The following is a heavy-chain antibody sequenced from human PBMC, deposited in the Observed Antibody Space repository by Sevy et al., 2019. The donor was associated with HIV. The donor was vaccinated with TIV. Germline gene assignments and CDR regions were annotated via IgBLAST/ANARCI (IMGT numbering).Heavy chain of an antibody. J-gene: IGHJ4*02. CDR3: ARKYDSSGYFDY. CDR2: ISGSGGSGDKT. CDR1: GFTFSSYA. Sequence: GGSLRLSCAASGFTFSSYAMNWVHQAPGKGLEWVSGISGSGGSGDKTNYADSVKGRFTISRDDSKNSLHLQLNSLRAEDTAIYYCARKYDSSGYFDYWGQGTLVTVSS. V-gene: IGHV3-23*01. D-gene: IGHD3-22*01.